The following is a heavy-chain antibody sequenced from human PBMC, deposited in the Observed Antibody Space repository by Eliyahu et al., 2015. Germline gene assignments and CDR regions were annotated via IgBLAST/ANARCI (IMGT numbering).Heavy chain of an antibody. CDR3: ARRSTGRPTAYSSGPYYYYYGMDV. Sequence: QVQLVQSGAEVKKPGSSVKVSCKASGGTFSSYAIIWVRQAPGQGLEWMGGIIPIFGTANYAQKFQGRVTITADKSTSTAYMELSSLRSEDTAVYYCARRSTGRPTAYSSGPYYYYYGMDVWGQGTTVTVSS. V-gene: IGHV1-69*06. D-gene: IGHD6-19*01. CDR1: GGTFSSYA. J-gene: IGHJ6*02. CDR2: IIPIFGTA.